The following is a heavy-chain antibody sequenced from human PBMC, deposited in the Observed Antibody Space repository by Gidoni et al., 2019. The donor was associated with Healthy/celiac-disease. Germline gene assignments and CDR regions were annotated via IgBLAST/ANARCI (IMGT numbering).Heavy chain of an antibody. V-gene: IGHV3-23*01. J-gene: IGHJ4*02. Sequence: EVQLLESGGGFVQPGGSLRISCAASGFTFSSYDMSWVCQAPGKGLEWISAISGSGGSTSYADSVKGRFTISRDNSKNTLYLQMNSLRAEDTAVYYCAKDLSVYSGSCLDYWGQGTLVTVSS. CDR1: GFTFSSYD. D-gene: IGHD1-26*01. CDR2: ISGSGGST. CDR3: AKDLSVYSGSCLDY.